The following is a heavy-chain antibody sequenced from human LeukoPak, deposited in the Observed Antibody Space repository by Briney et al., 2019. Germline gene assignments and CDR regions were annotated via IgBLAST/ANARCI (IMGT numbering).Heavy chain of an antibody. J-gene: IGHJ4*02. Sequence: PGGSLRLSCAASGFTFSSYWMTWVRQAPGKGLEWVANTNLDGSEKYYVDSVKGRFIISRDNAKNSLYLQMNSLTAEDTAIYYCARDDGFSCYSYWGQGTLVTVSS. CDR2: TNLDGSEK. CDR1: GFTFSSYW. CDR3: ARDDGFSCYSY. D-gene: IGHD3/OR15-3a*01. V-gene: IGHV3-7*01.